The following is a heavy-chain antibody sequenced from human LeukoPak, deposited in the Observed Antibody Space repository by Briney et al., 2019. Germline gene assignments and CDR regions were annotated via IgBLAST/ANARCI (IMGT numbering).Heavy chain of an antibody. D-gene: IGHD3-16*01. Sequence: GGSLRLSCAASGFTFNSYWMTWVRQAPGKGLEWVANINQDGSEKYYVDSVTGRFTISRDNAKNSLYLQMNSLRAEDTAVYYCARGTMGELNAWGQGTLVTVSS. CDR2: INQDGSEK. J-gene: IGHJ5*02. CDR3: ARGTMGELNA. V-gene: IGHV3-7*01. CDR1: GFTFNSYW.